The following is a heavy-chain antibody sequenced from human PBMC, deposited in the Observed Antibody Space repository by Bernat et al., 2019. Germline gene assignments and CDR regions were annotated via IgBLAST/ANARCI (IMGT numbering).Heavy chain of an antibody. V-gene: IGHV4-30-4*01. Sequence: QVQLQESGPGLAKPSQTLSLTCTVSGGSISSGDYYWSWIRQPPGKGLEWIGYIYYSGSTYYNPSLKSRVTISVDTSKNQFSLKLSSVTAADTAVYYCARAQYYDFWSGYFYGYYFDYWGQGTLVTVSS. CDR2: IYYSGST. D-gene: IGHD3-3*01. CDR1: GGSISSGDYY. J-gene: IGHJ4*02. CDR3: ARAQYYDFWSGYFYGYYFDY.